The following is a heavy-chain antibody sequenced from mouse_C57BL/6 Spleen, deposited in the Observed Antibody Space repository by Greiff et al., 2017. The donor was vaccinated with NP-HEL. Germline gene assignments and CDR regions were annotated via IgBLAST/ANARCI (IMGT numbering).Heavy chain of an antibody. CDR1: GYTFTDYE. V-gene: IGHV1-15*01. Sequence: QVQLKESGAELVRPGASVTLSCKASGYTFTDYEMHWVKQTPVHGLEWIGAIDPETGGTAYNQKFKGKAILTADKSSSTAYMELRSLTSEDSAVYYGHYGSSGYFDYGGQGTTLTVSS. CDR3: HYGSSGYFDY. J-gene: IGHJ2*01. CDR2: IDPETGGT. D-gene: IGHD1-1*01.